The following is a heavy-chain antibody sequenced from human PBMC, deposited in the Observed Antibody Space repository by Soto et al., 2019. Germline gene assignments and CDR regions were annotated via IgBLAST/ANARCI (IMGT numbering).Heavy chain of an antibody. CDR1: GFTFSSYS. D-gene: IGHD3-22*01. CDR2: ISSSSSTM. V-gene: IGHV3-48*01. Sequence: EVQLVESGGGLVQPGGSLRLSCAASGFTFSSYSMNLVRQAPGKGLEWVSYISSSSSTMYYADSVKGRLTISRDNAKNSLYLQMNSLSAEDTAVYYCARADDSSGDSYVYWGQGTLVTVSS. CDR3: ARADDSSGDSYVY. J-gene: IGHJ1*01.